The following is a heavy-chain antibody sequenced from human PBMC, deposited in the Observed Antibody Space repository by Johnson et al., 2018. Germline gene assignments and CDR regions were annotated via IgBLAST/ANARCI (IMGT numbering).Heavy chain of an antibody. CDR2: ISGGGDNT. J-gene: IGHJ6*02. CDR1: GFTFRSYA. D-gene: IGHD4-17*01. CDR3: ARCRYGDYATSVGYYYVMDV. V-gene: IGHV3-23*04. Sequence: EVQLVETGGGLVQPGGSLRLSCAASGFTFRSYAMSWVRQAPGKGLEWVSAISGGGDNTYYVDSVKGRFTISRDNSKNTLFLQMNSLRAGDTAIYYCARCRYGDYATSVGYYYVMDVWGQGTTVTVSS.